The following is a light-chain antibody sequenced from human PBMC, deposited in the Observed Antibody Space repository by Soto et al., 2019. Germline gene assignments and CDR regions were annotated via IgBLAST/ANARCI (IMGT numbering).Light chain of an antibody. V-gene: IGKV1-5*03. CDR2: KAS. Sequence: GDRVTITCRASQSISSWLAWYQQKPGKAPKLLIYKASSLESGVPSRFSGSGSGTEFTLTISSLQPDDFATYYCQQYNSYPITLGPVPRLE. CDR3: QQYNSYPIT. J-gene: IGKJ5*01. CDR1: QSISSW.